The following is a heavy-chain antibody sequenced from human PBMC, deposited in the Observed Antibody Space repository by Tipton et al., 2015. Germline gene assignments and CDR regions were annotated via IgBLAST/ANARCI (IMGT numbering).Heavy chain of an antibody. D-gene: IGHD3-9*01. Sequence: LRLSCAVSAYSISSDYYWGWIRQPPGKGLEWIGCISHSGNTYYNPSLKSRVTMSRDTSKNQFSLKLTSVTAADTAVYYCACQDYDSLTRDYQTVDYWGQGTLVTVSS. J-gene: IGHJ4*02. CDR3: ACQDYDSLTRDYQTVDY. CDR1: AYSISSDYY. V-gene: IGHV4-38-2*01. CDR2: ISHSGNT.